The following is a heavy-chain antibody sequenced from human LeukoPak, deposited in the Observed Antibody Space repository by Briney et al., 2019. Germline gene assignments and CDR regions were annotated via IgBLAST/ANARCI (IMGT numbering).Heavy chain of an antibody. CDR2: IYHSGST. CDR3: ARDSGEIAAAGSRFDY. V-gene: IGHV4-30-2*01. D-gene: IGHD6-13*01. CDR1: GGSISSGGYY. Sequence: SETLSLTCTVSGGSISSGGYYWSWIRQPPGKGLEWIGYIYHSGSTYYNPSLKSRVTISVDRSKNQFSLKLSSVTAADTAVYYCARDSGEIAAAGSRFDYWGQGTLVTVSS. J-gene: IGHJ4*02.